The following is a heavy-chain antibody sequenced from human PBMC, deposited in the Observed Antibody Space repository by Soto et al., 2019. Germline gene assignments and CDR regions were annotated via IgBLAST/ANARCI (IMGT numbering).Heavy chain of an antibody. Sequence: QVQLQQWGAGPLRPLETLSLTCGVSGGSFSGYYWAWIRQSPGKGLEWIGEINDRGSINYNPSLQRRVSSSVDTSKNHYSLTLRSVTAADTAVYYCARESHDLLTGPPWVWYFDLWGRGTLVTVSS. CDR2: INDRGSI. CDR1: GGSFSGYY. J-gene: IGHJ2*01. D-gene: IGHD3-9*01. V-gene: IGHV4-34*01. CDR3: ARESHDLLTGPPWVWYFDL.